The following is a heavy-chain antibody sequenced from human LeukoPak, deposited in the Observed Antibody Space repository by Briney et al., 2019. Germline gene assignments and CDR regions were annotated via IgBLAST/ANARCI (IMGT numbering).Heavy chain of an antibody. CDR2: TVGSGGST. V-gene: IGHV3-23*01. D-gene: IGHD6-19*01. J-gene: IGHJ4*02. CDR3: AKRDSSGWYYFDY. Sequence: GGSLRLSCVASGFTFISYAMSWVRQAPGKGLEWVSGTVGSGGSTFYADSVKGRFTISRDNSKNTLYLQMNSLRAEDTAVYYCAKRDSSGWYYFDYWGQGTLVTVSS. CDR1: GFTFISYA.